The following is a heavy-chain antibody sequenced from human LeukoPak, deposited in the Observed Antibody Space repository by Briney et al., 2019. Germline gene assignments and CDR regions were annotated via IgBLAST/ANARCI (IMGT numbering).Heavy chain of an antibody. CDR3: AKDRRACSSSSCYYRFDY. V-gene: IGHV3-23*01. Sequence: GGSLRLSCAASEFTFSSYAMSWVRQAPGKGLEWVSAISDSGGSTYYADSVKGRFTVSRDNSKNSMYLQMNSLRAEDTAVYYCAKDRRACSSSSCYYRFDYWGQGTLVTVSS. J-gene: IGHJ4*02. CDR1: EFTFSSYA. CDR2: ISDSGGST. D-gene: IGHD2-2*01.